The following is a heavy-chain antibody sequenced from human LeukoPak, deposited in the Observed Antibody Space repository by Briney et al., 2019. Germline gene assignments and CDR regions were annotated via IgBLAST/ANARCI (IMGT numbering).Heavy chain of an antibody. J-gene: IGHJ2*01. CDR1: GFTFRDYY. D-gene: IGHD4-17*01. V-gene: IGHV3-11*04. CDR3: ATSVTRRRLDWFIDL. CDR2: ISSSAGTI. Sequence: GGSLRLSCAASGFTFRDYYMSWIRQAPGKGLEWISYISSSAGTIHYVDSVKGRFTISRDNAKNSLYLQMDSLRVEDTAVYCCATSVTRRRLDWFIDLWGSGTLVSVSS.